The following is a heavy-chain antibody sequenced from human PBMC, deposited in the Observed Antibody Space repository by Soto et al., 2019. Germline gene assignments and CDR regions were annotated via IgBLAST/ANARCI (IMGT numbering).Heavy chain of an antibody. CDR3: ARVRGP. J-gene: IGHJ5*02. D-gene: IGHD3-10*01. CDR2: IYYGGST. V-gene: IGHV4-59*12. CDR1: GGSISSYY. Sequence: PSETLSLTCTVSGGSISSYYWSWIRQPPGKGLEWVGYIYYGGSTSYNPSLKSRVTISLDRSKSQFSLRLSSVTAADTAVYYCARVRGPWGQGTLVTVSS.